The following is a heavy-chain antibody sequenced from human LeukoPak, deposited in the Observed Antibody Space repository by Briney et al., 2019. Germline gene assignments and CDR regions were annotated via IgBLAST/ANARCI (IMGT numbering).Heavy chain of an antibody. CDR3: AGGDYNWNGFDP. V-gene: IGHV3-48*03. CDR2: ISAGGRTT. J-gene: IGHJ5*02. D-gene: IGHD1-20*01. Sequence: GGSLRLSCAVSGLTFRNLKMNWVRQAPGKGLEWVSYISAGGRTTFYADSVTGRFTISRDNARNSLYLQMSSLRVGDTAVYYCAGGDYNWNGFDPWGQGTLVTVSS. CDR1: GLTFRNLK.